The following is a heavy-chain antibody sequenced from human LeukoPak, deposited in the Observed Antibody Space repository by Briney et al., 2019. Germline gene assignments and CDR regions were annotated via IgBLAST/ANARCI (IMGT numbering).Heavy chain of an antibody. J-gene: IGHJ4*02. Sequence: GGSLRLSCAASGFTFSDHYMDWVRQAPGKGLEWVGRIKSKTDGGTTDYAAPVKGRFTSSRDDSKNTLYLQMNSLKTEDTAVYYRTTDFSLLQVGATGDYFDYWGQGTLVTVSS. CDR1: GFTFSDHY. CDR3: TTDFSLLQVGATGDYFDY. D-gene: IGHD1-26*01. V-gene: IGHV3-15*01. CDR2: IKSKTDGGTT.